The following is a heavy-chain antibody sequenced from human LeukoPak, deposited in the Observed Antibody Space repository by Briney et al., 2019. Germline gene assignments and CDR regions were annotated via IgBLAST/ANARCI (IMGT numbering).Heavy chain of an antibody. V-gene: IGHV3-30*02. D-gene: IGHD5-12*01. CDR2: IQYDGSNE. Sequence: GGSQRLSCAASGFTFSSYGMHWVRQAPGKGLEWVAYIQYDGSNEQYADSVKGRFIISRDDSKNTLYVEMNSLRLDDTAIYYCARGPPTSRSGAHFDYWGQGSLVTVSP. CDR1: GFTFSSYG. J-gene: IGHJ4*02. CDR3: ARGPPTSRSGAHFDY.